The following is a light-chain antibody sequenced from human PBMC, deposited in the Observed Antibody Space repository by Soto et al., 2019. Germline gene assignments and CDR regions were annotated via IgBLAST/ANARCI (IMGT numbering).Light chain of an antibody. Sequence: DIQLTQSPSSRSASVGDGVTITCRASRTIVSYLNWYQQKPGKPPKLLIYSASTLQSGVPSRFIGSGSGTDLSITISSLQPEDFETYYCQQSYSFPRTFGQGTKVDIK. CDR1: RTIVSY. J-gene: IGKJ1*01. CDR2: SAS. V-gene: IGKV1-39*01. CDR3: QQSYSFPRT.